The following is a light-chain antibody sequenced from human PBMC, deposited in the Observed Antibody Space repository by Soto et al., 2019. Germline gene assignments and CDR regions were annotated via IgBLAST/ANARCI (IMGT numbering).Light chain of an antibody. Sequence: DIVMTQCPLSLPVTPGEPASISCRSSESLLYSDGYNYLDWYLQKLGQSPQLLIYLGSNRASGVPDRFSGSGSGTDFTLKISRVEAEDIGVYYCMQTLQTPRTFGQGTKVEIK. CDR2: LGS. V-gene: IGKV2-28*01. J-gene: IGKJ1*01. CDR3: MQTLQTPRT. CDR1: ESLLYSDGYNY.